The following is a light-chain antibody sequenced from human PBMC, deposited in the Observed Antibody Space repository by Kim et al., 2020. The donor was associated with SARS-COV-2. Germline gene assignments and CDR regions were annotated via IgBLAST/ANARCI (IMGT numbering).Light chain of an antibody. J-gene: IGLJ2*01. Sequence: QSFTISCTGTSSDVGGYNYVSWYQQHPGKAPKLMIYDVSNRPSGVSNRFSGSKSGNTASLTISGLQAEDEADYYCSSYTSTSTLVLFGGGTQLTVL. V-gene: IGLV2-14*03. CDR3: SSYTSTSTLVL. CDR1: SSDVGGYNY. CDR2: DVS.